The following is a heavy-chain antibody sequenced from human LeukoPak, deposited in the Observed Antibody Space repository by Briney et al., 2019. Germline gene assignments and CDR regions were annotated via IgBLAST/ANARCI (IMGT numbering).Heavy chain of an antibody. V-gene: IGHV1-18*01. J-gene: IGHJ4*02. Sequence: ASVKVSCKASGYTFTSYGISWVRQAPGQGLEWMGWISAYNGNTNYAQKLQGRVTMTTDTSTSTAYMELRSLRSDDTAVYYCARDSVTYYYDSSGLFDYWAREPWSPSPQ. D-gene: IGHD3-22*01. CDR2: ISAYNGNT. CDR1: GYTFTSYG. CDR3: ARDSVTYYYDSSGLFDY.